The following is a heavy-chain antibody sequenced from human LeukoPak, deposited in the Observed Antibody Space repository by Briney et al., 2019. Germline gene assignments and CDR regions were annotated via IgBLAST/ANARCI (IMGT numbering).Heavy chain of an antibody. V-gene: IGHV3-30-3*01. D-gene: IGHD6-19*01. CDR1: GFTFSSYA. J-gene: IGHJ4*02. CDR3: AKGGGWSPAVLFDY. CDR2: ISYDGSNK. Sequence: PGGSLRLSCAASGFTFSSYAMHWVRQAPGKGLEWVAVISYDGSNKYYADSVKGRFTISRDNSKNTLYLQMNSLRAEDTAVYYCAKGGGWSPAVLFDYWGQGTLVTVSS.